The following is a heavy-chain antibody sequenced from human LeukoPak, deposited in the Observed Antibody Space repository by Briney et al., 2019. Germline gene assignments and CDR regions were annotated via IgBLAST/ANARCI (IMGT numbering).Heavy chain of an antibody. V-gene: IGHV3-30*03. CDR3: ARVSGTEFDY. D-gene: IGHD6-25*01. CDR2: ISNDGSNK. J-gene: IGHJ4*02. Sequence: GGSLRLSCAASGFPFNAYWMTWVRQAPGKGLEWVAVISNDGSNKYYADSVKGRFTISRDNSKNTLYLQMNSLRAEDTAVYYCARVSGTEFDYWGQGTLVTVSS. CDR1: GFPFNAYW.